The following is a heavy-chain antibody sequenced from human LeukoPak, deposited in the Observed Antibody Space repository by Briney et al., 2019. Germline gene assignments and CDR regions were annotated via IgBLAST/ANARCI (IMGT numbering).Heavy chain of an antibody. V-gene: IGHV4-39*01. CDR1: GVSISSSNSY. CDR3: ARARSGYYDY. J-gene: IGHJ4*02. CDR2: IYYSGNT. Sequence: KSSETLSLTCTVSGVSISSSNSYWGWIRQPPGKGLEWIGSIYYSGNTYYNASLKSQVSISIDTSMNQFSLKLSSVTAADTAVYYCARARSGYYDYWGQGTLVTVSS. D-gene: IGHD3-3*01.